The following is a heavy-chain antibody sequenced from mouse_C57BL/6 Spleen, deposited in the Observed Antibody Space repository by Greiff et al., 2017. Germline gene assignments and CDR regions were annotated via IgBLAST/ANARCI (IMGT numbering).Heavy chain of an antibody. D-gene: IGHD6-1*01. V-gene: IGHV1-69*01. J-gene: IGHJ1*03. Sequence: QVQLKQPGAELVMPGASVKLSCKASGYTFTSYWMHWVKQRPGQGLEWIGEIDPSDSYTNYNQKFKGKSTLTVDKSSSTAYMQLSSLTSEDSAVYYCARQSRYFDVWGTGTTVTVSS. CDR1: GYTFTSYW. CDR2: IDPSDSYT. CDR3: ARQSRYFDV.